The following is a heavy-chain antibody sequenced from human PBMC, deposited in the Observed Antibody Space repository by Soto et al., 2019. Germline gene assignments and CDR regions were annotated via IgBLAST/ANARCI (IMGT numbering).Heavy chain of an antibody. CDR3: VRDSGGTTVAFGMDV. CDR2: IIPIFGTA. CDR1: GGTFSSYA. Sequence: QVQLVQSGAEVKKPGSSVKVSCKASGGTFSSYAISWVRQAPGQGLEWMGGIIPIFGTANYAQKFQGRVTITADESTSTAYMELSSLRPEDTAVYSCVRDSGGTTVAFGMDVWGQGTTVTVSS. J-gene: IGHJ6*02. D-gene: IGHD4-17*01. V-gene: IGHV1-69*01.